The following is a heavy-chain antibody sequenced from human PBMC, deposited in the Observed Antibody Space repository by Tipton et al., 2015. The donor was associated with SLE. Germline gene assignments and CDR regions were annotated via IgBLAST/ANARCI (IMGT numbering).Heavy chain of an antibody. J-gene: IGHJ3*02. D-gene: IGHD3-22*01. Sequence: SLRLSCAASGFTFSSYSMNWVRQAPGKGLEWVSYISSSSSTIHYADSVKGRFTISRDNAKNSLYLQRNSLRAEDTAVYYCARQPRDSSGYYSDAFDIWGQGTMVTVSS. CDR3: ARQPRDSSGYYSDAFDI. V-gene: IGHV3-48*01. CDR2: ISSSSSTI. CDR1: GFTFSSYS.